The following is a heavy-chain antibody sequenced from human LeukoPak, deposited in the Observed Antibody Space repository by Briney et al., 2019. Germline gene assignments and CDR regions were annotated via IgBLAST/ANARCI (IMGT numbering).Heavy chain of an antibody. V-gene: IGHV3-15*01. J-gene: IGHJ6*02. CDR1: GFTFSNAW. Sequence: PGGSLRLSCAASGFTFSNAWMSWVRQAPGKGLEWVGRIKSKTDGGTTDYAAPVKGRFTISRDDSKNTLYLQMNSLKTEDTAVYYCTGLNWGLYCYYYGMDVWGQGTTVTVSS. CDR2: IKSKTDGGTT. CDR3: TGLNWGLYCYYYGMDV. D-gene: IGHD7-27*01.